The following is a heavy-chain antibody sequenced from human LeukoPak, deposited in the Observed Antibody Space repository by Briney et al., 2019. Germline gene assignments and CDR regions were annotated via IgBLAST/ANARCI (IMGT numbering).Heavy chain of an antibody. CDR2: IHFDGSTK. J-gene: IGHJ4*02. D-gene: IGHD2-2*03. Sequence: SGGSLRLSCAASGFTFSSYGMHWVRQAPGEGLEWVAFIHFDGSTKYCGDSVKGRFTVSRDNYKNTLYLQMNSLRPEDTDVYYCAKDQCTRSSCDGYPGHWGQGTLVTVSS. CDR3: AKDQCTRSSCDGYPGH. CDR1: GFTFSSYG. V-gene: IGHV3-30*02.